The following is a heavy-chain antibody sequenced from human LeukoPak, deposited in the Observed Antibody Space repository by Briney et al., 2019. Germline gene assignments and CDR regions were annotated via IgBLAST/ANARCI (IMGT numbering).Heavy chain of an antibody. CDR2: ISTSNGNT. D-gene: IGHD6-13*01. CDR3: ARDTRLTAAGHFDN. J-gene: IGHJ4*02. CDR1: GYTFTSYG. Sequence: ASVKVSCKASGYTFTSYGISWVRQAPGQGLEWMGRISTSNGNTNYAQKFQGRVTMTTDTSTSAAYMELRSLRPDDTAVYFCARDTRLTAAGHFDNWGQGTLVTVSS. V-gene: IGHV1-18*01.